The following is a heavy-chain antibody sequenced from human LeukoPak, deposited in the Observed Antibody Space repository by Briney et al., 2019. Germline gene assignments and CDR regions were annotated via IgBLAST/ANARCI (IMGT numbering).Heavy chain of an antibody. Sequence: ASVKVSCKASGYTFTSYGISWVRQATGQGLEWMGWISAYNGNTNYAQKLQGRVTMTTDTSTSTAYMELRSLRSDDTAVYYCARDGYYDSSGYYFTSDWFDPWGQGTLVTVSS. J-gene: IGHJ5*02. CDR1: GYTFTSYG. CDR2: ISAYNGNT. D-gene: IGHD3-22*01. V-gene: IGHV1-18*01. CDR3: ARDGYYDSSGYYFTSDWFDP.